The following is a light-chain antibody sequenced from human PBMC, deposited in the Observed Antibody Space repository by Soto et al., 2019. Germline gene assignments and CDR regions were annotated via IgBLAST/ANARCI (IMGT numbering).Light chain of an antibody. J-gene: IGKJ4*01. CDR2: AAS. Sequence: IQMTQSPSSLAAAVPDRVSIACRASQSIDSYLNWYQQKPGKAPNLLIYAASSLQSGVPSRFSGSGSGTDYTLTISSLQAEDFATYYCQQSYSTPLTFGGGTKVDIK. CDR1: QSIDSY. CDR3: QQSYSTPLT. V-gene: IGKV1-39*01.